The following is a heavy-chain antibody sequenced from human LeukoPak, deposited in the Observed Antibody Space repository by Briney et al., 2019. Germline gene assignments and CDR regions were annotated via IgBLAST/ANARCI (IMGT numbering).Heavy chain of an antibody. J-gene: IGHJ4*02. CDR3: ARGYYDFWSGTVTSIDY. CDR1: GYTFTGDY. D-gene: IGHD3-3*01. V-gene: IGHV1-2*02. Sequence: ASVKVSCKASGYTFTGDYMHWMRQAPGQGLEWMGWINPNSGDTKYAQKFQGRVTMTRDTSISTAYMELSRLRSDDTAVYYCARGYYDFWSGTVTSIDYWGQGTLVTVSS. CDR2: INPNSGDT.